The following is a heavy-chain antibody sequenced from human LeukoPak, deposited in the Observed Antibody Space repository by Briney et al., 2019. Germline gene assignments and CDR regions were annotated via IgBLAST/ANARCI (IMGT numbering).Heavy chain of an antibody. CDR2: INLSGGTA. D-gene: IGHD1-1*01. V-gene: IGHV1-46*01. CDR3: ARDFGYNWKANWFDP. CDR1: GYTFTSYY. Sequence: ASVKVSCKASGYTFTSYYMHWVRQAPGQGLEWMGIINLSGGTAYYAQKFQGRVTMTNGMSTSTVYMELSSLRSEDTAVYYCARDFGYNWKANWFDPWGQGTLVTVSS. J-gene: IGHJ5*02.